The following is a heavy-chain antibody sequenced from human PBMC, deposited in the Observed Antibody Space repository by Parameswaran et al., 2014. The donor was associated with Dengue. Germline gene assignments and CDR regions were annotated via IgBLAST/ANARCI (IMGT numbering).Heavy chain of an antibody. Sequence: WVRQAPGQGLEWMGIINPSGGSTSYAQKFQGRVTMTRDTSTSTVYMELSSLRSEDTAVYYCARVLEYSSGWYEGFDYWGQGTLVTVSS. CDR2: INPSGGST. CDR3: ARVLEYSSGWYEGFDY. V-gene: IGHV1-46*01. D-gene: IGHD6-19*01. J-gene: IGHJ4*02.